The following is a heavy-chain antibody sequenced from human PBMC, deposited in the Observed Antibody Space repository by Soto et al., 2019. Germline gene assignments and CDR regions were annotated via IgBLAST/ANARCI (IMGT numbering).Heavy chain of an antibody. Sequence: GGSLRLSCAASGFTFSSYSMNWVRQAPGKGLEWVSSISSSSSYIYYADSVKGRFTISRDNAKNSLYLQMNSLRAEDTAVYYCARAGEILDAFDIWGQGTMVTVSS. V-gene: IGHV3-21*01. CDR1: GFTFSSYS. CDR2: ISSSSSYI. CDR3: ARAGEILDAFDI. D-gene: IGHD3-10*01. J-gene: IGHJ3*02.